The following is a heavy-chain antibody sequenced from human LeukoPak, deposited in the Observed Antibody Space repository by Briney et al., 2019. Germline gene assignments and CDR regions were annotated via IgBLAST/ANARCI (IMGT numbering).Heavy chain of an antibody. CDR2: IYYSGST. CDR3: ARYQSRGIKGGFDY. V-gene: IGHV4-59*01. CDR1: SGSISSYY. J-gene: IGHJ4*02. Sequence: SETLSLTCTVSSGSISSYYWSWIRQPPGKGLEWIGYIYYSGSTNYNPSLKSRVTISVDTSKNQFSLKLSSVTAADTAVYYCARYQSRGIKGGFDYWGQGTLVTVSS. D-gene: IGHD2-2*01.